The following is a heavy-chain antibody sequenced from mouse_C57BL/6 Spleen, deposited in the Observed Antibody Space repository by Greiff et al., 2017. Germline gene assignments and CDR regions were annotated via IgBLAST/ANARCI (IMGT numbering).Heavy chain of an antibody. D-gene: IGHD2-4*01. CDR3: ARHRGYDYDGYYAMDY. CDR2: IWSDGST. J-gene: IGHJ4*01. CDR1: GFSLTSYG. Sequence: VHLVESGPGLVAPSQSLSITCTVSGFSLTSYGVHWVRQPPGKGLEWLVVIWSDGSTTYNSALKSRLSISKDNSKSQVFLKMNSLQTDDTAMYYCARHRGYDYDGYYAMDYWGQGTSVTVSS. V-gene: IGHV2-6-1*01.